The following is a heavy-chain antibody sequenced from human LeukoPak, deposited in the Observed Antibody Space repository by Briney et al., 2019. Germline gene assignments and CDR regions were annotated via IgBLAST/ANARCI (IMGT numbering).Heavy chain of an antibody. CDR1: GYTFTGYY. Sequence: ASVKVSCKASGYTFTGYYMHWVRQAPGQGLEWMGWIATKKGFTDYAQKFQGRVTMTADTSTNTAYLDLRSLISADTAVYYCARWIRGTFWSFDNWGQGTPVTVSS. CDR2: IATKKGFT. J-gene: IGHJ4*02. V-gene: IGHV1-18*04. CDR3: ARWIRGTFWSFDN. D-gene: IGHD2-2*03.